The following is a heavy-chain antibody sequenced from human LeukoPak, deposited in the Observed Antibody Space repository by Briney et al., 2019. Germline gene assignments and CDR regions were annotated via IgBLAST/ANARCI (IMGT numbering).Heavy chain of an antibody. Sequence: SVKVSCKASGGTFSSYAISWVRQAPGQGLEWMGRIIPIFGIANYAQKFQGRVTITADKSASTAYMELSSLRSEDTAVYYCARVITGTTYRGFDPWGQGTLVTVSS. CDR3: ARVITGTTYRGFDP. CDR2: IIPIFGIA. D-gene: IGHD1-7*01. J-gene: IGHJ5*02. CDR1: GGTFSSYA. V-gene: IGHV1-69*04.